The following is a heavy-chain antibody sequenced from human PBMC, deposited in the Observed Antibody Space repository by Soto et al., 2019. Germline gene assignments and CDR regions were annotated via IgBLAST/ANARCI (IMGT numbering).Heavy chain of an antibody. D-gene: IGHD3-10*01. J-gene: IGHJ6*02. CDR3: AREASDGFTHYGLDV. CDR2: IREGTGYI. V-gene: IGHV3-21*06. CDR1: GFTFSSYS. Sequence: XGSLRLSCAASGFTFSSYSMNWVRQAPGKGLDWVSSIREGTGYIFYADSLKGRFTISRDNARNSLFLQLNSLRADDTAVYYCAREASDGFTHYGLDVWGQGTTVTVSS.